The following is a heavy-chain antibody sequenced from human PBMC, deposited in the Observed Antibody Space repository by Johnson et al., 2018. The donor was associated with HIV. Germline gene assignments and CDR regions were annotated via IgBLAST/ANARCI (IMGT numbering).Heavy chain of an antibody. CDR2: VSYDSSNK. V-gene: IGHV3-30*04. D-gene: IGHD4-23*01. J-gene: IGHJ3*01. Sequence: QVQLVESGGGVFQPGGSLRLSCAASGFTFSSYAMHWVRQAPGKGLEWVSVVSYDSSNKYYADSVKGRFTISRDNSKNTVFLQMDSLRGEDTAVYYCARDPGNGGRPFDAFDVWGQGTMVTVSS. CDR3: ARDPGNGGRPFDAFDV. CDR1: GFTFSSYA.